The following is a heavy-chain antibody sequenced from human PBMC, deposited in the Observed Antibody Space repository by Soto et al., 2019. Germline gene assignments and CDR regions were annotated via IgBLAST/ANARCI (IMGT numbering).Heavy chain of an antibody. V-gene: IGHV3-30*03. Sequence: QVQLVESGGGVVQPGRSLRLSCAASGFTFSSYGMHWVRQAPGKGREWVAVISYDGSNKYYADSVKGRFTNSRDNSKNTLYLQMNSLRAEDTAVYYCGAPTLHGSGSYYNPSEVGAFDIWGQGTMVTVSS. J-gene: IGHJ3*02. D-gene: IGHD3-10*01. CDR1: GFTFSSYG. CDR3: GAPTLHGSGSYYNPSEVGAFDI. CDR2: ISYDGSNK.